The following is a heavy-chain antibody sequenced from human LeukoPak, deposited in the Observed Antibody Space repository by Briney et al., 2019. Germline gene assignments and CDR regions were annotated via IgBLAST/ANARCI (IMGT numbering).Heavy chain of an antibody. CDR1: GYTFTGYH. J-gene: IGHJ6*02. V-gene: IGHV1-2*04. Sequence: ASVKVSCKASGYTFTGYHMHWVRQAPGQGFEWMGWINPNSGGTNYAQKFQGWVTMTRDTSISTAYMELSRLRSDDTAVYYCARDDDGMDVWGQGTTVTVSS. CDR2: INPNSGGT. CDR3: ARDDDGMDV.